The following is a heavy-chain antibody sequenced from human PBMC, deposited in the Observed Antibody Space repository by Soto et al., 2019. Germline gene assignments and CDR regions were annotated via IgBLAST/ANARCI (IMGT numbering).Heavy chain of an antibody. D-gene: IGHD6-19*01. CDR3: ASEQWAGGMDV. J-gene: IGHJ6*02. V-gene: IGHV3-21*01. CDR2: ISSSSSYI. CDR1: GFTFSSYS. Sequence: EVQLVESGGGLVKPGGSLRLSCAASGFTFSSYSMNWVRQAPGKGLEWVSSISSSSSYIYYADSVKGRFTISRDSAKNSLYLQTNSLRAEDPAVYYCASEQWAGGMDVWGQGTTVTVSS.